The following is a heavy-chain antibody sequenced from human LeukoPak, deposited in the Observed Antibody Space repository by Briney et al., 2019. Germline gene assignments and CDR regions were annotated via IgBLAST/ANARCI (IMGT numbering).Heavy chain of an antibody. Sequence: GASVTVSCKASGYTFTSYGISWVRQAPGQGLEWMGWISAYNGNTNYAQKLQGRVTMTTDTSTSTAYMELRSLRSDDTAVYYCARFTFGENPKTFDYWGQGTLVTVSS. CDR1: GYTFTSYG. J-gene: IGHJ4*02. V-gene: IGHV1-18*01. CDR2: ISAYNGNT. D-gene: IGHD3-16*01. CDR3: ARFTFGENPKTFDY.